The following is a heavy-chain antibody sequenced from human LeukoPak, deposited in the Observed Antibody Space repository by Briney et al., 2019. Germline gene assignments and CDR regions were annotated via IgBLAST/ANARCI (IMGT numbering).Heavy chain of an antibody. CDR3: AKGETVDY. V-gene: IGHV3-21*01. Sequence: GGSLRLSCEASGFTFNTYSMNWARQAPGKGLEWVSSIDSSGGYMFYADSVKGRFTISRDNSKNTLYLQMNSLRAEDTAVYYCAKGETVDYWGQGTLVTVSS. J-gene: IGHJ4*02. D-gene: IGHD4-17*01. CDR1: GFTFNTYS. CDR2: IDSSGGYM.